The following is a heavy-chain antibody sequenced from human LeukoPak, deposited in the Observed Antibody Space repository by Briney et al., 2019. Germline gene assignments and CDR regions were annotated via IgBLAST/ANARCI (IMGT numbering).Heavy chain of an antibody. CDR1: GGSISSYY. Sequence: PSETLSLTCTVSGGSISSYYWSRIRQPPGKGLEWSGYIYYSGSTNYNPSLKSRVTISVDTSKNQFSLKLSSVTAADTAVYYCARLAKYSYAPYYFDYWGQGTLVTVSS. CDR2: IYYSGST. V-gene: IGHV4-59*08. J-gene: IGHJ4*02. CDR3: ARLAKYSYAPYYFDY. D-gene: IGHD5-18*01.